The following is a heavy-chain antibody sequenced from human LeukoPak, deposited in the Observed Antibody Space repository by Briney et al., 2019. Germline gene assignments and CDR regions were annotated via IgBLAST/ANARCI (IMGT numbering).Heavy chain of an antibody. D-gene: IGHD2-8*01. V-gene: IGHV1-18*01. CDR3: ATIPYCTTVTCYYLDY. Sequence: ASVKVSCKTSGYTFTTYAINWVRQAPGQGLEWMGWITTYSGNTNYAQNLQGRVTMTTDTSTSTAYMELRGLRSDDTAVYYCATIPYCTTVTCYYLDYWGQGTLVTVSS. J-gene: IGHJ4*02. CDR2: ITTYSGNT. CDR1: GYTFTTYA.